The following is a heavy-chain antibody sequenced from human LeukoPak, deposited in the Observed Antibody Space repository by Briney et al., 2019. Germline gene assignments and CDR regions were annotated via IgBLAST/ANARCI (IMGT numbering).Heavy chain of an antibody. CDR1: GGSISGSTYF. V-gene: IGHV4-39*01. J-gene: IGHJ4*02. D-gene: IGHD2-15*01. Sequence: PSETLSLTCTVSGGSISGSTYFWGWIRQPPGKGLEWIGSIYYSGSTYKNPSLKSRVTISVDTSKNQFSLKLSSVTAADTAVYYCARMSSSGWGQGTLVTVSS. CDR3: ARMSSSG. CDR2: IYYSGST.